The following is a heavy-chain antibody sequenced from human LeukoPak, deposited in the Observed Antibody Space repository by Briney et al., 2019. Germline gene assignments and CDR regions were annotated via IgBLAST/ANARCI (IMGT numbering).Heavy chain of an antibody. Sequence: PSETLSLTCVVYGGSFSGYYWGWIRQPPGKGLEWIGEISHSGSTNYNPSLKSRVTISVDTSKNQFSLKLSSVTAADTAVYYCARGYARFNYYYMDVWDKGTTVTVSS. CDR2: ISHSGST. J-gene: IGHJ6*03. CDR3: ARGYARFNYYYMDV. CDR1: GGSFSGYY. D-gene: IGHD3-3*01. V-gene: IGHV4-34*01.